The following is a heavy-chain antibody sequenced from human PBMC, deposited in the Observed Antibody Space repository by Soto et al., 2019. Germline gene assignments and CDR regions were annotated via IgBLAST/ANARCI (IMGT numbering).Heavy chain of an antibody. CDR2: ISGSGGST. V-gene: IGHV3-23*01. CDR3: AKDQEYQLLYGVADLYYMDV. D-gene: IGHD2-2*02. CDR1: GFTFSSYA. J-gene: IGHJ6*03. Sequence: GGSLRLSCAASGFTFSSYAMSWVRQAPGKGLEWVSAISGSGGSTYYADSVKGRFTISRDNSKNTLYLQMNSLRAEDTAVYYCAKDQEYQLLYGVADLYYMDVWGKGTTVTVSS.